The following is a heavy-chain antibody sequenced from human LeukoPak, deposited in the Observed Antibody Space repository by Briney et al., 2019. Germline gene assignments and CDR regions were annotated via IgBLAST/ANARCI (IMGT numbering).Heavy chain of an antibody. V-gene: IGHV1-69*05. CDR2: IIPIFGTA. CDR3: ARDSPRLYATGWSDF. D-gene: IGHD2-8*01. J-gene: IGHJ5*01. CDR1: GGTFSSYA. Sequence: SVKVSCKASGGTFSSYAISWVRQAPGQGLEWMGGIIPIFGTANYAQKFQGRVTITTDESTSTAYMELTSLKSDDTAVYFCARDSPRLYATGWSDFWGQGTLVTVSS.